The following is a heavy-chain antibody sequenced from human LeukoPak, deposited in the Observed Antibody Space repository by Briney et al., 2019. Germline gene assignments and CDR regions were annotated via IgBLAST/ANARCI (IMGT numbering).Heavy chain of an antibody. V-gene: IGHV3-21*01. J-gene: IGHJ6*02. CDR1: GFTFSSYS. CDR3: ARDGHYDILTGYTYYYGMDV. Sequence: GGSLRLSCAASGFTFSSYSMNWVRQAPGKGLEWVSSISSSSSYIYYADSEKGRFTISRDNAKNSLYLQMNSLGAGDTAVYYCARDGHYDILTGYTYYYGMDVWGQGTTVTVSS. CDR2: ISSSSSYI. D-gene: IGHD3-9*01.